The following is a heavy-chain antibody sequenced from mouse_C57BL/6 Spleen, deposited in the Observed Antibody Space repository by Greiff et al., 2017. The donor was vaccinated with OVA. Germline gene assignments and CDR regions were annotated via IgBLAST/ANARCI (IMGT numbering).Heavy chain of an antibody. Sequence: QVQLQQSGPELVKPGASVKISCKASGYAFSSSWMNWVKQRPGKGLEWIGRIYPGDGATNYNGKFKGKATLTADKSSSTAYMQLSSLTSEDSAVYFCARGVYDGYYDYAMDYWGQGTSVTVSS. CDR1: GYAFSSSW. J-gene: IGHJ4*01. D-gene: IGHD2-3*01. V-gene: IGHV1-82*01. CDR3: ARGVYDGYYDYAMDY. CDR2: IYPGDGAT.